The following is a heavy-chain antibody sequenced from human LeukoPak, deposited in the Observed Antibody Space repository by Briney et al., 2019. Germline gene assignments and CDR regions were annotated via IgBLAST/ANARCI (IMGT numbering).Heavy chain of an antibody. D-gene: IGHD3-9*01. CDR1: GFTFSSYA. J-gene: IGHJ4*02. Sequence: GGSLRLSCAASGFTFSSYAMSWVRQAPEEGLEWVSAISGSGGSTYYADSVKGRFTISRDNSKNTLYLQMNSLRAEDTAVYYCAKAQVLRYFDWFFDYWGQGTLVTVSS. V-gene: IGHV3-23*01. CDR2: ISGSGGST. CDR3: AKAQVLRYFDWFFDY.